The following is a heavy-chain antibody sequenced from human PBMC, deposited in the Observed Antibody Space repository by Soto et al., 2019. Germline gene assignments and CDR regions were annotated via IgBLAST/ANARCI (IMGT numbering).Heavy chain of an antibody. V-gene: IGHV3-23*01. CDR1: GFTFSIFA. Sequence: PGGSLRLSCAASGFTFSIFAMSWVRQSPGKGLEWVSTISGSGGSTYYADAVMGRFSISRDNSMGTLYLQMKSLRVEDTAIYYCAKEVSLGSTVDLGYWGQGTLVTVSS. CDR2: ISGSGGST. D-gene: IGHD7-27*01. J-gene: IGHJ4*02. CDR3: AKEVSLGSTVDLGY.